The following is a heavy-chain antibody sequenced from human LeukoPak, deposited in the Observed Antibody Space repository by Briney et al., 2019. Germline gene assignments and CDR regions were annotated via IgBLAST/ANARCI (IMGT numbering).Heavy chain of an antibody. J-gene: IGHJ4*02. CDR3: ARGNMNYYFDY. Sequence: GGSLRLSCAATGFTFSTYGMHWVRQAPGKGLEWVAVIWYDGSNKYYADSVKGRFTISRDNSKNTLYLQMNSLRAEDTAVYYCARGNMNYYFDYWGQGTLVTVSS. D-gene: IGHD2/OR15-2a*01. CDR2: IWYDGSNK. CDR1: GFTFSTYG. V-gene: IGHV3-33*01.